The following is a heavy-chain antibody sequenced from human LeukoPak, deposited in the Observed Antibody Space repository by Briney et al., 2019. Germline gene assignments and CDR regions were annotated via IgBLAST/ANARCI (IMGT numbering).Heavy chain of an antibody. V-gene: IGHV1-69*13. CDR1: GYTFTGYY. J-gene: IGHJ3*02. CDR3: ARNTAYYYDSSGPPGGAFDI. CDR2: IIPIFGTA. D-gene: IGHD3-22*01. Sequence: EASVKVSCKASGYTFTGYYMHWVRQAPGQGLEWMGGIIPIFGTANYAQKFQGRVTITADESTSTAYMELSSLRSEDTAVYYCARNTAYYYDSSGPPGGAFDIWGQGTMVTVSS.